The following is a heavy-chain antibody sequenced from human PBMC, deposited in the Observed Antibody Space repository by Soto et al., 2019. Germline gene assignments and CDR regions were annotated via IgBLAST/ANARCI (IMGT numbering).Heavy chain of an antibody. CDR3: ARDYYGSGTQADY. J-gene: IGHJ4*02. CDR1: EFTFSNYA. D-gene: IGHD3-10*01. V-gene: IGHV3-21*01. Sequence: GGSLRLSFAASEFTFSNYAMSWVRQSPGKGLEWVSGLSSSSSYIYYADSVKGRFTISRDNAKNSLYLQMNSLRAEDTAVYYCARDYYGSGTQADYWGQGTLVTVSS. CDR2: LSSSSSYI.